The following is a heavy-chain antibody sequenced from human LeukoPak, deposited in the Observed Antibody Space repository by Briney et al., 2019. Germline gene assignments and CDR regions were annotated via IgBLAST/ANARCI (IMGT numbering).Heavy chain of an antibody. CDR3: GKDPGQYLSGGQSVFQDSEEDY. Sequence: GGTLRLSCAASGFMFSTYGMSWVRQAPGKGLEWVADISGGGGSSYYADSVKGRFTISKDESKNTLYLDMNTLRAEDTAVYYCGKDPGQYLSGGQSVFQDSEEDYWGQGTLVTVSS. CDR2: ISGGGGSS. CDR1: GFMFSTYG. D-gene: IGHD5/OR15-5a*01. V-gene: IGHV3-23*01. J-gene: IGHJ4*02.